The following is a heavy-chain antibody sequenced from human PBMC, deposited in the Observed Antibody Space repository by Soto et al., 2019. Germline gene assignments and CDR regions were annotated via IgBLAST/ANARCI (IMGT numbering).Heavy chain of an antibody. J-gene: IGHJ5*02. V-gene: IGHV3-33*01. CDR3: ARDREQWLPLNWFDP. CDR1: GFTFSSYG. CDR2: IWYDGSNK. Sequence: QVQLVESGGGVVQPGRSLRLSCAASGFTFSSYGMHWVRQAPGKGLEWVAVIWYDGSNKYYADSVKGRFTISRDNSKNTLYLQMNSLRAEDTAVYYCARDREQWLPLNWFDPWGQGTLVTVSS. D-gene: IGHD6-19*01.